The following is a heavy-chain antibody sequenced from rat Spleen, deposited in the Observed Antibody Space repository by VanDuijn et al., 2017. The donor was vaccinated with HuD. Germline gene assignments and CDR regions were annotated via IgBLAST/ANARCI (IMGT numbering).Heavy chain of an antibody. J-gene: IGHJ2*01. CDR2: IIYDGTNT. Sequence: EVQLVESDGGLVQPGRSLKLSCVASGFIFSDHYVAWVRQAPKKGLEWIAAIIYDGTNTYYRDSVKGRFTISRDNTKSTLYLQMNSLRSEDTATYFCTRENWVFDYWGQGVMVTVSS. V-gene: IGHV5-17*01. D-gene: IGHD5-1*01. CDR3: TRENWVFDY. CDR1: GFIFSDHY.